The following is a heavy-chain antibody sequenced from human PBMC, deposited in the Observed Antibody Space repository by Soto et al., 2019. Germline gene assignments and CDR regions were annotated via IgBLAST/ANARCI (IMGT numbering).Heavy chain of an antibody. CDR1: GGSISNDDFY. CDR2: IYYNGNT. Sequence: SETLSLTCTVSGGSISNDDFYWSWIRQPPGKGLEWIGHIYYNGNTYYNPSLKSRLTMSLDTSQNQFSLHLSSVIAADSASYFCARATTVTSSFFYYGLDVWGQGTTVTVSS. D-gene: IGHD4-17*01. CDR3: ARATTVTSSFFYYGLDV. V-gene: IGHV4-30-4*08. J-gene: IGHJ6*02.